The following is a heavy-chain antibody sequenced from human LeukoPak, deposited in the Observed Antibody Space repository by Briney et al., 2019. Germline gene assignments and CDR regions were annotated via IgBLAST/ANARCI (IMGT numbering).Heavy chain of an antibody. CDR1: GGSISSYY. D-gene: IGHD6-19*01. CDR2: IYYSGST. CDR3: ARVSRRYSSGWYPLHYFDY. V-gene: IGHV4-59*01. Sequence: PSVTLSLTCTVSGGSISSYYWSWIRQPPGKGLEWIGYIYYSGSTNYNPSLKSRVTISVDTSKNQFSLKLSSVTAADTAVYYCARVSRRYSSGWYPLHYFDYWGQGTLVTVSS. J-gene: IGHJ4*02.